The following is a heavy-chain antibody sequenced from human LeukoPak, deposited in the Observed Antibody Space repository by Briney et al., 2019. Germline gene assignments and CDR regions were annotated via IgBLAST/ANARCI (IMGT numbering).Heavy chain of an antibody. D-gene: IGHD1-1*01. Sequence: PGGSLRLSCAASGFTFSGSAMHWVRQASGKGLEWVGRIRSKANSYATAYAASVKGRFTISRDDSKNTAYLQMNSLKTEDTAVYYCTRLEKYDSGSSDYWGQGTLVTVSS. CDR2: IRSKANSYAT. CDR1: GFTFSGSA. V-gene: IGHV3-73*01. J-gene: IGHJ4*02. CDR3: TRLEKYDSGSSDY.